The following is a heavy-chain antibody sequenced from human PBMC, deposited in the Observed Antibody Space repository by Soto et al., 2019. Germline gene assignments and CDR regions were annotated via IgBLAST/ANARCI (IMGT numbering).Heavy chain of an antibody. J-gene: IGHJ4*02. Sequence: QLQLQESGPGLVKPSEALSLTCTVSGGSISRSSYYWGWIRQPPGKGLEWIGSIYYSGSTYYNPSLKSRVTISVDTSKNQFSLKLSSVTAADTAVYYCARHDYGGFGLWGQGTLVTVSS. CDR1: GGSISRSSYY. CDR3: ARHDYGGFGL. CDR2: IYYSGST. V-gene: IGHV4-39*01. D-gene: IGHD4-17*01.